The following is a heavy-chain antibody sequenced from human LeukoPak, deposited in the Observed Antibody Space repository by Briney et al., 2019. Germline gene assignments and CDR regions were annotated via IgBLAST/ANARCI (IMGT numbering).Heavy chain of an antibody. CDR3: TRRAARWQFDL. Sequence: GGSLRLSCAVSGFNFDYYAMHWFRQAPGRGLEWVSGINWKAGNGIYADSVKGRFTISRDNAKNSLYLQMSSLRAEDTALYYCTRRAARWQFDLWGRGTLLTVSS. J-gene: IGHJ2*01. V-gene: IGHV3-9*01. CDR2: INWKAGNG. D-gene: IGHD5-24*01. CDR1: GFNFDYYA.